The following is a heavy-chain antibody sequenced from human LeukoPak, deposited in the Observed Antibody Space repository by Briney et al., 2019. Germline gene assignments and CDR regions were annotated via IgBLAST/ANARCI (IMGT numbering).Heavy chain of an antibody. V-gene: IGHV1-2*02. CDR1: GYTFTGYY. Sequence: ASVKVSCKASGYTFTGYYMHWVRQAHGQGLEWMGWINPNSGGTNYAQKFQGRVTMTRDTSISTAYMELSRLRSDDTAVYYCARTNLGEPIGYMDVWGKGTTVTVSS. CDR2: INPNSGGT. CDR3: ARTNLGEPIGYMDV. D-gene: IGHD3-10*01. J-gene: IGHJ6*03.